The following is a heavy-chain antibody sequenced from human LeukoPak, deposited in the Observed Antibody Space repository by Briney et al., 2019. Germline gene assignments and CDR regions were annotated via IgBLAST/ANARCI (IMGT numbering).Heavy chain of an antibody. Sequence: ETLSLTCAVYGGSFSGYYWSWVRQPPGKGLEWVGRIKSKTDGGTTDYAAPVKGRFTISRDDSKNTLYLQMNSLKTEDTAVYYCPSGYCSGGSCFGGYFDYWGQGTLVTVSS. CDR3: PSGYCSGGSCFGGYFDY. J-gene: IGHJ4*02. CDR1: GGSFSGYY. D-gene: IGHD2-15*01. CDR2: IKSKTDGGTT. V-gene: IGHV3-15*01.